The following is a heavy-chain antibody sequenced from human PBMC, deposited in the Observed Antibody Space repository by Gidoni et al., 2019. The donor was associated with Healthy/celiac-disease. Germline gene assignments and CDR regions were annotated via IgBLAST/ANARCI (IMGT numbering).Heavy chain of an antibody. D-gene: IGHD3-9*01. V-gene: IGHV3-73*02. CDR2: IRSKANSYAT. Sequence: EVQLVESGGGLVQPGGSLKLSCAASGFTFSGSAIHWVCHASGKGLEWVGRIRSKANSYATAYAASVKGRFTISRDDSKNTAYLQMNSLKTEDTAVYYCTRPTPYYDILTGYYLSDDAFDIWGQGTMVTVSS. CDR3: TRPTPYYDILTGYYLSDDAFDI. CDR1: GFTFSGSA. J-gene: IGHJ3*02.